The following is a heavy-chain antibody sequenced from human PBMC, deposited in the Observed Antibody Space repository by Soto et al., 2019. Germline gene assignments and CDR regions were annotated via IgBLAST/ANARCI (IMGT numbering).Heavy chain of an antibody. D-gene: IGHD1-26*01. Sequence: EVQLLESGGGLVQPGGSLRLSCAASGFTFSSYAMNWVRQAPGKGLEWVSVISGSGGSTYYADAVKGRFTISRDNSKNTLYLQMSSVRAEDTAVYYCAKRTVGGYFDLWGRGTLITVSS. CDR2: ISGSGGST. CDR3: AKRTVGGYFDL. J-gene: IGHJ2*01. CDR1: GFTFSSYA. V-gene: IGHV3-23*01.